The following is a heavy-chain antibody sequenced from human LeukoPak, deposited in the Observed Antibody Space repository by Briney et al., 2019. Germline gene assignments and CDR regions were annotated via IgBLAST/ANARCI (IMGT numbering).Heavy chain of an antibody. Sequence: GASLRLSCAASGFTFSSYAMSWVRQAPGKGLEWVSAISGSGGSTYYADSVKGRFTISRDNSKNTLYLQMNSLRAEDTAVYYCAKDLYYYDSSGYGLDYWGQGTLVTVSS. J-gene: IGHJ4*02. CDR2: ISGSGGST. CDR1: GFTFSSYA. CDR3: AKDLYYYDSSGYGLDY. D-gene: IGHD3-22*01. V-gene: IGHV3-23*01.